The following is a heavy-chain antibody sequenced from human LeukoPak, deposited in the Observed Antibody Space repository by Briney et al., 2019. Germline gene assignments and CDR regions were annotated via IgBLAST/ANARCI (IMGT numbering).Heavy chain of an antibody. V-gene: IGHV4-34*01. CDR2: INHRGST. Sequence: SETLSLTCAVYGGSFNGYYWSWIRQPPGKGLEWIGEINHRGSTNYNPSLKSRVTISVDTSKNQFSLKVTSVTAADTAVYYCARDGAGRCYYDGSDYYGPPFDYWGQGTLVTVSS. CDR3: ARDGAGRCYYDGSDYYGPPFDY. D-gene: IGHD3-22*01. CDR1: GGSFNGYY. J-gene: IGHJ4*02.